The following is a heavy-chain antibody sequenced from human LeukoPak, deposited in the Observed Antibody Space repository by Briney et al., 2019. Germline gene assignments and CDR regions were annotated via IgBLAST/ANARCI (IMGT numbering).Heavy chain of an antibody. J-gene: IGHJ4*02. CDR3: AKGDWNDDRLGY. CDR1: GFTFSSYS. D-gene: IGHD1-1*01. V-gene: IGHV3-30*18. Sequence: PGGSLRLSCAASGFTFSSYSMNWVRQAPGKGLEWVAVISYDGSNKYYADSVKGRFTISRDNSKNTLYLQMNSLRAEDTAVYYCAKGDWNDDRLGYWGQGTLVTVSS. CDR2: ISYDGSNK.